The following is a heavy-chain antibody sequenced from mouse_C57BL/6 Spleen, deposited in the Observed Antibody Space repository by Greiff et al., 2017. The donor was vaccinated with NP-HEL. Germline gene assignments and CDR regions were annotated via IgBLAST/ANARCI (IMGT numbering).Heavy chain of an antibody. V-gene: IGHV1-22*01. CDR3: ARHYYGSSYWYFDV. CDR2: INPNNGGT. D-gene: IGHD1-1*01. Sequence: EVKLVESGPELVKPGASVKMSCKASGYTFTDYNMHWVKQSHGKSLEWIGYINPNNGGTSYNQKFKGKATLTVNKSSSTAYMELRSLTSEDSAVYYCARHYYGSSYWYFDVWGTGTTVTVSS. J-gene: IGHJ1*03. CDR1: GYTFTDYN.